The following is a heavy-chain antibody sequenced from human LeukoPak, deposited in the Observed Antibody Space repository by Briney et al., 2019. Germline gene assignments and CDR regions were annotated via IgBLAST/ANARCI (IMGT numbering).Heavy chain of an antibody. V-gene: IGHV4-59*08. Sequence: SETLSLTCTVSGGSISSHYWSWIRQPPGKGLEWIGYIYYSGSTNYNPSLKSRVTISVDTSKNQFSLKLSSVTAADTAVYYCARRRLHSGFDYWGQGTLVTVSS. CDR2: IYYSGST. J-gene: IGHJ4*02. D-gene: IGHD1-26*01. CDR1: GGSISSHY. CDR3: ARRRLHSGFDY.